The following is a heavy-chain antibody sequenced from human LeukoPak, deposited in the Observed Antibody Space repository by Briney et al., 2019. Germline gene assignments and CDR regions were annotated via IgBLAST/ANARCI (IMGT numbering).Heavy chain of an antibody. CDR3: ARWRAGIAVAVDY. CDR1: GFTFSSYS. CDR2: IWYDGSNK. V-gene: IGHV3-33*08. D-gene: IGHD6-19*01. Sequence: GGSLRLSCVASGFTFSSYSMNWVRQAPGKGLEWVALIWYDGSNKFYADSVKGRFTISRDNSKNTLYLQMNSLRAEDTAVYYCARWRAGIAVAVDYWGQGTLVTVSS. J-gene: IGHJ4*02.